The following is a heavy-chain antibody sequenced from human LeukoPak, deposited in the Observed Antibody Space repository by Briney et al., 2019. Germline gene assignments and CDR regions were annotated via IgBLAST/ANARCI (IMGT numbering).Heavy chain of an antibody. J-gene: IGHJ1*01. CDR1: GLTISNTF. D-gene: IGHD3-10*01. V-gene: IGHV3-66*01. CDR2: IYSGGST. Sequence: PRGSLRLSSAASGLTISNTFMGWVRQPPGKGLEWVSLIYSGGSTYSADSVKGRFTISRDNSKTPLHLQMNRLRVEDTAVYYCAQDTDYYGSGRHGYFDRWGQGTLVTVSS. CDR3: AQDTDYYGSGRHGYFDR.